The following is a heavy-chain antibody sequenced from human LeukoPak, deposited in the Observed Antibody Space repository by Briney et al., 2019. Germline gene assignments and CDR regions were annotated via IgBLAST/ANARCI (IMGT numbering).Heavy chain of an antibody. CDR1: GYSISSGYY. J-gene: IGHJ6*03. V-gene: IGHV4-38-2*02. Sequence: SETLSLTCTVSGYSISSGYYWGWIRQPPGKGLEWIGSIHHSGSTYYNPSLKSRVTISVDTSKNQFSLKLSSVTAADTAVYYCARSGYDFWSGYYTAYYYMDVWGKGTTVTVSS. D-gene: IGHD3-3*01. CDR2: IHHSGST. CDR3: ARSGYDFWSGYYTAYYYMDV.